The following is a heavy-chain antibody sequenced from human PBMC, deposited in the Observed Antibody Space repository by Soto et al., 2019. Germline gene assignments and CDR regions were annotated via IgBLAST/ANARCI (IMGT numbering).Heavy chain of an antibody. V-gene: IGHV3-53*01. CDR3: ARDSGLIRGSYGVDV. J-gene: IGHJ6*02. D-gene: IGHD3-10*01. Sequence: DVHVVESGGGLIQPGGSLRLSCAASGFTVTTNYMTWVRQAPGKGLEWVSGIYRSGAIYYPDSVRGRFTASRDYSHNTLYLQMDSLRVEDTAVYYCARDSGLIRGSYGVDVWGPGTTVIVSS. CDR2: IYRSGAI. CDR1: GFTVTTNY.